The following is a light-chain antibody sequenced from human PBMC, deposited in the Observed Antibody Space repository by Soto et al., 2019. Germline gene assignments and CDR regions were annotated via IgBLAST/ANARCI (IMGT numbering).Light chain of an antibody. J-gene: IGLJ3*02. CDR2: GNS. CDR3: QSYDSSLSAWV. CDR1: SSNIGAGYD. V-gene: IGLV1-40*01. Sequence: QSVLTQPPSVSGAPGQRVTISCTESSSNIGAGYDVHWYQQLPGTAPKLLIYGNSNRLSGVPDRFSGSKSGTSASLAITGLQAEDEADYYCQSYDSSLSAWVFGGGTKLTVL.